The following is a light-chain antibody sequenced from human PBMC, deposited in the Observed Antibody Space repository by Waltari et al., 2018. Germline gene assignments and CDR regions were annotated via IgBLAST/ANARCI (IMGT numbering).Light chain of an antibody. CDR1: PSNIGTNT. J-gene: IGLJ2*01. CDR3: AAWDDSLNGVV. Sequence: QSVLTQPPSASGTPGQRVAISCSGSPSNIGTNTLNWYQQLPGTAPKLLIYSDDQRPSGVPDRFSGSKAGTSASLAISGLQSEDEADYYCAAWDDSLNGVVFGGGTKLTVL. V-gene: IGLV1-44*01. CDR2: SDD.